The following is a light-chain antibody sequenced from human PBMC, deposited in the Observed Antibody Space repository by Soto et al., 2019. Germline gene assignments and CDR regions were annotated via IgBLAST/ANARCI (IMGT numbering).Light chain of an antibody. J-gene: IGKJ1*01. CDR2: AAS. CDR3: QQYNNWPRT. Sequence: EIVLTQSPATLSLSPGDSATLSCRASQRVSRNVAWYQQKPGQAPRLLISAASTGAAGVPARFNAAGSGTVFTLTISSLQSEDFAVYYCQQYNNWPRTFGQGTKVDIK. CDR1: QRVSRN. V-gene: IGKV3D-15*01.